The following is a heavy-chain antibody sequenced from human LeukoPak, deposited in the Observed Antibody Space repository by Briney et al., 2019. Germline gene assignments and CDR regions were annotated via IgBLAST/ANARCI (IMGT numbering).Heavy chain of an antibody. CDR2: ISWNSGSI. Sequence: QPGGSLRLSCAASGFTFDDYAMHWVRQAPGKGLEWVSGISWNSGSIGYADSVKGRFTISRDNAKNSLYLQMNSLRAEDMALYYCAKDIATMVRGAVDYWGQGTLVTASS. V-gene: IGHV3-9*03. D-gene: IGHD3-10*01. CDR3: AKDIATMVRGAVDY. J-gene: IGHJ4*02. CDR1: GFTFDDYA.